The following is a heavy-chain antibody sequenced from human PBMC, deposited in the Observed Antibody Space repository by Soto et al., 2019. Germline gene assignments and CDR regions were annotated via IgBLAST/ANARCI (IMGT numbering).Heavy chain of an antibody. J-gene: IGHJ5*02. Sequence: QVQLVQSGAEVKKPGASVKVSCTASGYSFTTYDINWVRQATGQGLEWMGWMNPKSGHTGQAQKFQGRGTMTMHTSISTAYMELKSLRSEDTAVYYCVRAAASLDPLGQGTLVTVSS. CDR3: VRAAASLDP. CDR1: GYSFTTYD. V-gene: IGHV1-8*01. CDR2: MNPKSGHT. D-gene: IGHD6-25*01.